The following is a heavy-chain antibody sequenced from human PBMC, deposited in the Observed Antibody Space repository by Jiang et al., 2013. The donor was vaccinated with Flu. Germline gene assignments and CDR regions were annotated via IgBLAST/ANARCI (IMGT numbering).Heavy chain of an antibody. CDR3: ARVAVTTDYYYGMDV. V-gene: IGHV3-7*01. CDR2: IKQDGSEK. D-gene: IGHD4-17*01. J-gene: IGHJ6*02. CDR1: GFTFSSYW. Sequence: QLLESGGGSVQPGGSLRLSCAASGFTFSSYWMSWVRQAPGKGLEWVANIKQDGSEKYYVDSVKGRFTISRDNAKNSLYLQMNSLRAEDTAVYYCARVAVTTDYYYGMDVWGQGTTVTVSS.